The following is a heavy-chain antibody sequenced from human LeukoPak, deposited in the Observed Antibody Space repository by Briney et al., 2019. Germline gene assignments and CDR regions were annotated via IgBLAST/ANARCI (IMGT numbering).Heavy chain of an antibody. CDR1: GYIFTRYW. CDR3: ARREDVRGYSYGYSYY. CDR2: IYPGDSDT. J-gene: IGHJ4*02. D-gene: IGHD5-18*01. V-gene: IGHV5-51*01. Sequence: GESLKISCKGSGYIFTRYWIGWVRQMPGKGLEWMGIIYPGDSDTRYSPSFQGQVTISADKSISTAYLQWSSLKASDTAIYYCARREDVRGYSYGYSYYWGQGTLVTVSS.